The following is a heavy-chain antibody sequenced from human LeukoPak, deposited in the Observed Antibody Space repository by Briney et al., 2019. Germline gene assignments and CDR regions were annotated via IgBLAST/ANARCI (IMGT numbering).Heavy chain of an antibody. J-gene: IGHJ3*02. D-gene: IGHD3-9*01. Sequence: EPSETLSLTCAVYGGSFSGYYWSWSRQPPGKGLEGIGEINHSGSTNYNPSLKSRVTISVDTSKNQFSLKLSSVTAADTAVYYCARHISPILTGPKDAFDIWGQGTMVTVSS. CDR3: ARHISPILTGPKDAFDI. V-gene: IGHV4-34*01. CDR1: GGSFSGYY. CDR2: INHSGST.